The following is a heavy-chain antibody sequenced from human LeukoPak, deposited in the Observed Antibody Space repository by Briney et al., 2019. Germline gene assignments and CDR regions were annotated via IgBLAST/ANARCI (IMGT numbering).Heavy chain of an antibody. CDR2: IHYSGST. V-gene: IGHV4-59*01. CDR1: GDSITGYY. D-gene: IGHD6-13*01. Sequence: SETLSLTCTVSGDSITGYYRSWIRQPPGKGLEWIGYIHYSGSTNYNPSLNSRVTISVDTSKNQFSLKLSSVTAADTAVYYCARGGVAAAGTNNWFDPWGQGTLVTVSS. J-gene: IGHJ5*02. CDR3: ARGGVAAAGTNNWFDP.